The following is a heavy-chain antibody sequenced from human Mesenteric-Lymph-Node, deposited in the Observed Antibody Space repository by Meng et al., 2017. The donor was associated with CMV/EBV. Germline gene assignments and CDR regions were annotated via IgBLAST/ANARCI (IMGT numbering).Heavy chain of an antibody. CDR1: GFTFSSYA. J-gene: IGHJ6*02. D-gene: IGHD6-6*01. CDR3: AREMYSSSSSFRAHYYYGMDV. CDR2: ISYDGSNK. Sequence: LSLTCAASGFTFSSYAMHWVRQAPGKGLEWVAVISYDGSNKYYADSVKGRFTISRDNSKNTLYLQMNSLRAEDTAVYYCAREMYSSSSSFRAHYYYGMDVWGQGTTVTVSS. V-gene: IGHV3-30-3*01.